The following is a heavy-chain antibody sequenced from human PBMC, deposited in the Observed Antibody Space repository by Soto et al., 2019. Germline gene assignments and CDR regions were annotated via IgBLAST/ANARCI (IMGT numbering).Heavy chain of an antibody. CDR1: GGSISSGGYY. J-gene: IGHJ6*02. V-gene: IGHV4-31*03. CDR2: IYYSGST. D-gene: IGHD6-13*01. Sequence: SETLSLTCTVSGGSISSGGYYWSWIRQHPGTGLEWTGYIYYSGSTYYNPSLKSRVTISVDTSKNQFSLKLSSVTAADTAVYYCARTIAAAGTYYYYGMDVWGQGTTVTVSS. CDR3: ARTIAAAGTYYYYGMDV.